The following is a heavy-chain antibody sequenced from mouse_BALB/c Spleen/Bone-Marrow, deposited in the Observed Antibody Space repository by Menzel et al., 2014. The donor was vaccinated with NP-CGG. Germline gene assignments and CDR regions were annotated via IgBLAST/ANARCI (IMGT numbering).Heavy chain of an antibody. J-gene: IGHJ2*01. V-gene: IGHV5-9-2*01. CDR3: VRNYYGYDGYFGY. D-gene: IGHD2-2*01. Sequence: EVMLVESGGGLVKPGGSLKLSCTASGFSFNSYGMSWVRQTPEKRLEWVATITNGGNYTYYPDSVKGRFTISRDNVKNNLYLQMRSLRSEDTALYYCVRNYYGYDGYFGYWGQGTTLTVSS. CDR1: GFSFNSYG. CDR2: ITNGGNYT.